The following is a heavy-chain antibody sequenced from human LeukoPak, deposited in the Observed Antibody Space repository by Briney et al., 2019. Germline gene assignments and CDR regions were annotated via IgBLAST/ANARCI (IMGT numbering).Heavy chain of an antibody. V-gene: IGHV3-64*01. CDR1: GFTFSSYA. Sequence: GGSLRLSCAASGFTFSSYAMHWVRQAPGKGLEYLSAISSNGGSTYYANSVKGRFIISRDNSKNTLYLQMGSLRGEDMAVYYCARADGSYGDYYYYCMDVWGKGTTVTVSS. J-gene: IGHJ6*03. CDR3: ARADGSYGDYYYYCMDV. CDR2: ISSNGGST. D-gene: IGHD5-18*01.